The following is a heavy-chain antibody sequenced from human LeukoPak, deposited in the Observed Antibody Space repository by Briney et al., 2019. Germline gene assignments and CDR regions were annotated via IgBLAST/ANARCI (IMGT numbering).Heavy chain of an antibody. CDR1: GFPFDDYA. D-gene: IGHD1-1*01. Sequence: GGSLRLSFAASGFPFDDYAMHWVRQAPGKGLEWVSLISWDGGSTYYADSVKGRFTISRDNSKNSLYLQMNSLRAEDTALYYCALGRPYYFDYWGQGTLVTVSS. CDR3: ALGRPYYFDY. V-gene: IGHV3-43D*03. CDR2: ISWDGGST. J-gene: IGHJ4*02.